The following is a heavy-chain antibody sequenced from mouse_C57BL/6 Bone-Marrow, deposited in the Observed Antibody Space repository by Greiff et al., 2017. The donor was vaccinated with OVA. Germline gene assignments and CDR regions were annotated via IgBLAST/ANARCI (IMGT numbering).Heavy chain of an antibody. D-gene: IGHD1-1*01. J-gene: IGHJ4*01. CDR2: INPGSGGT. Sequence: VMLVESGAELVRPGTSVKVSCKASGYAFTNYLIEWVKQTPGQGLEWIGVINPGSGGTNYNEKFKGKATLTADKSSSTAYMQLSSLTSEDSAVYFCESWVAFTTVVAPYYYAMDYWGQGTSVTVSS. CDR1: GYAFTNYL. CDR3: ESWVAFTTVVAPYYYAMDY. V-gene: IGHV1-54*01.